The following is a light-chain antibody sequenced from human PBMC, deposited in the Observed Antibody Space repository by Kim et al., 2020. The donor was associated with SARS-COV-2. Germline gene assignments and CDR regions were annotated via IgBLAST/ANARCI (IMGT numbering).Light chain of an antibody. CDR1: SSDVCGYNY. Sequence: QSALTKPRSVSGYPGQSVTISCTGTSSDVCGYNYVSWYQKHPGKAPKLMIYDVNDRPSGVPDRFSGSKSGNTASLTISGLQAEDEADYYCCSYAGGYSHVLVGGGTQLTVL. CDR2: DVN. J-gene: IGLJ2*01. CDR3: CSYAGGYSHVL. V-gene: IGLV2-11*01.